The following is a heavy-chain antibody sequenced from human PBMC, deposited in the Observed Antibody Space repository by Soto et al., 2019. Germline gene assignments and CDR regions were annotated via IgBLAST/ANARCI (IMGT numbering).Heavy chain of an antibody. Sequence: ASVKVSCQASGDTCTTYDINWVRQATGHGLEWMGWINPNSGNIGDAQRFQGRVTMTRDTAIRTAYMEVSSLRVEDTPIYYCAREGGFDWFYPRGQRTLVTVSS. CDR3: AREGGFDWFYP. J-gene: IGHJ5*02. CDR2: INPNSGNI. V-gene: IGHV1-8*01. CDR1: GDTCTTYD.